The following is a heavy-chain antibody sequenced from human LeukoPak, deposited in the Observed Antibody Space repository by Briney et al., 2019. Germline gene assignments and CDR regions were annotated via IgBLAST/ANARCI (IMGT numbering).Heavy chain of an antibody. J-gene: IGHJ5*02. Sequence: GESLKISCKGSGYSFSNYWIGWVRQMPGKGLEWMGIIYPGDSDTRYSPSFQGQVAISADKSISTAYLQWSSLKASDTAMYYCASLHGYCSSTSCSSAWGQGTLVTVSS. CDR2: IYPGDSDT. D-gene: IGHD2-2*01. CDR1: GYSFSNYW. CDR3: ASLHGYCSSTSCSSA. V-gene: IGHV5-51*01.